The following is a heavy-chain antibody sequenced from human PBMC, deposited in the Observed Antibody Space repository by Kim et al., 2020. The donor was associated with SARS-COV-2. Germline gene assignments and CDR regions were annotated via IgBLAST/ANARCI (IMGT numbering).Heavy chain of an antibody. V-gene: IGHV4-59*01. J-gene: IGHJ4*02. D-gene: IGHD5-18*01. CDR2: IYYSGST. CDR3: ARYRGYSYLVSGYSFDF. CDR1: GGSISSYY. Sequence: SETLSLTCTVSGGSISSYYWSWIRQPPGKGLEWIGYIYYSGSTNYNPSLNSRVTISVDTSKNQFSLKLSSVTAADTAVYYCARYRGYSYLVSGYSFDFWGQGTLVTVSS.